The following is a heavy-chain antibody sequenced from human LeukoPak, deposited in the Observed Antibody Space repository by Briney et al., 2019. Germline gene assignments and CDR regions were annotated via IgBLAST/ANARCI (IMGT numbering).Heavy chain of an antibody. Sequence: GGSLRLSCAASGFIFDDYAMHWVRQAPGKGLEWVSYISSSGSTIYYADSVKGRFTISRDNAKNSLYLQMNSLRDVDTAVYYCARDLSGYYPSYWGQGTLVTVSS. D-gene: IGHD3-22*01. CDR3: ARDLSGYYPSY. V-gene: IGHV3-48*02. J-gene: IGHJ4*02. CDR1: GFIFDDYA. CDR2: ISSSGSTI.